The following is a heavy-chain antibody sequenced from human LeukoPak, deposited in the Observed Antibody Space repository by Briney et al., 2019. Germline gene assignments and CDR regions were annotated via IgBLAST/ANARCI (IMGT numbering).Heavy chain of an antibody. D-gene: IGHD2-2*01. J-gene: IGHJ4*02. CDR2: ISAYNGDT. Sequence: ASVKVSCKAFGYTFTKYGMSWVRQAPGQGLKWMGWISAYNGDTTYAQKLQGRVTMTTDTSTTPAYMELRSLRSDDTAVYYCARGGTTGYCNSTNCYLAPLDSWGQGTLVTVSS. CDR3: ARGGTTGYCNSTNCYLAPLDS. CDR1: GYTFTKYG. V-gene: IGHV1-18*01.